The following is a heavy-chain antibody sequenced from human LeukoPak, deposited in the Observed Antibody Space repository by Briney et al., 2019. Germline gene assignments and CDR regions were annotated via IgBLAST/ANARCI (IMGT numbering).Heavy chain of an antibody. V-gene: IGHV5-51*01. Sequence: PGESLKISCQVSGYSFTDYWIGWVRQMPGKGLEWMGIIYPGDSDTRYSPSFQGQVTISADKSISTAYLQWSSLKASDTAMYYCARPYRRRTNCGGDCYPLEGVWGQGTMVTVSS. CDR3: ARPYRRRTNCGGDCYPLEGV. CDR2: IYPGDSDT. D-gene: IGHD2-21*02. CDR1: GYSFTDYW. J-gene: IGHJ3*01.